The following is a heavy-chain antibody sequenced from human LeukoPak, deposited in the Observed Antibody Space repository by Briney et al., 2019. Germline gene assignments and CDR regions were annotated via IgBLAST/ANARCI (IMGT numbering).Heavy chain of an antibody. CDR2: ISYVGSNK. CDR3: AKDGAWLRFDD. D-gene: IGHD5-12*01. Sequence: PGGSLRLSCAASGFTFRSYAMHWVRQAPGKGLEWVAVISYVGSNKYYADSVKGRFSISRDDSKNTFYLQMINLRAEDTAVYYCAKDGAWLRFDDWGQGTLVTVSS. CDR1: GFTFRSYA. V-gene: IGHV3-30*04. J-gene: IGHJ4*02.